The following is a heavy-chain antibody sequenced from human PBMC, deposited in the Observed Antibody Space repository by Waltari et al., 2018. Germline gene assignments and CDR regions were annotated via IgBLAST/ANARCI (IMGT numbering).Heavy chain of an antibody. J-gene: IGHJ3*02. CDR3: ARGLRYI. CDR2: INHSGST. CDR1: GGSFSGYY. Sequence: LSLTCAVYGGSFSGYYWSWIRQPPGKGLEWIGEINHSGSTNYNPSLKSRVTISVDTSKNQFSLKLSSVTAADTAVYYCARGLRYIWGQGTMVTVSS. V-gene: IGHV4-34*01.